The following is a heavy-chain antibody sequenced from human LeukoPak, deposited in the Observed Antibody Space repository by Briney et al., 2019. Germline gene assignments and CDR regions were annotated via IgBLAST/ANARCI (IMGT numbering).Heavy chain of an antibody. V-gene: IGHV1-69*05. CDR2: IIPIFGTA. CDR3: ARGTVTRYYYGSRSYSTDY. Sequence: SVKVSCKASGGTFSSYAISWVRQAPGQGLGWMGGIIPIFGTANYAQKFQGRVTITTDESTSTAYMELSSLRSEDTAVYYCARGTVTRYYYGSRSYSTDYWGQGTLVTVSS. CDR1: GGTFSSYA. D-gene: IGHD3-10*01. J-gene: IGHJ4*02.